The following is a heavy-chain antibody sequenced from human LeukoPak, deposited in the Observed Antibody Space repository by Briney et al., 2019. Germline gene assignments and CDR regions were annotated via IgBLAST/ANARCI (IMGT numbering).Heavy chain of an antibody. D-gene: IGHD1-26*01. CDR1: GFTFNNYG. J-gene: IGHJ4*02. CDR2: ISDNGGKT. CDR3: AQIRPGSYSEY. Sequence: GGSLRLSCAASGFTFNNYGTSWVRQAPGKGLEWVSSISDNGGKTYYADSVKGRFTISRDNYKNTLYLQMNSLRAEDTAFYYCAQIRPGSYSEYWGQGTLVTVSS. V-gene: IGHV3-23*01.